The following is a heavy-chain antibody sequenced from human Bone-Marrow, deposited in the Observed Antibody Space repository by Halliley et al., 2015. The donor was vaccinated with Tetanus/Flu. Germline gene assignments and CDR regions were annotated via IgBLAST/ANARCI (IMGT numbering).Heavy chain of an antibody. Sequence: WVSVIGTAGVTYYSGSVKGRFTISRENAKNSLYLQMNSLTAGDTGVYYCTREGRAPLDAFDIWGQGTMVTVSS. D-gene: IGHD1-26*01. V-gene: IGHV3-13*04. CDR3: TREGRAPLDAFDI. J-gene: IGHJ3*02. CDR2: IGTAGVT.